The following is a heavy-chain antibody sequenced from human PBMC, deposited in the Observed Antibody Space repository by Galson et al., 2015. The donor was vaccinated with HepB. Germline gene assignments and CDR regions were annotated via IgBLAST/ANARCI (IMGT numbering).Heavy chain of an antibody. D-gene: IGHD3-22*01. CDR1: GFTFSSYE. V-gene: IGHV3-48*03. Sequence: SLRLSCAASGFTFSSYEMNWVRQAPGKGLEWVSYISSSGSTIYYADSVKGRFTISRDNAKNSLYLQMNSLRAEDTAVYYCARSYESGYNTYYYYGMDVWGQGTTVTVSS. CDR3: ARSYESGYNTYYYYGMDV. CDR2: ISSSGSTI. J-gene: IGHJ6*02.